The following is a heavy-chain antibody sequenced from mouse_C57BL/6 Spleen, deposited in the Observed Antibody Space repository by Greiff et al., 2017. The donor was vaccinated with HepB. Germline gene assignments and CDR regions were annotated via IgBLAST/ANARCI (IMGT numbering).Heavy chain of an antibody. J-gene: IGHJ2*01. CDR1: GYSFTGYF. Sequence: VQLKQSGPELVKPGASVKISCKASGYSFTGYFMNWVMQSHGKSLEWIGRINPYNGDTFYNQKFKGKATLTVDKSSSTAHMELRSLTSEDSAVYYCARGYYGSSRYCDYWGQGTTLTVSS. CDR3: ARGYYGSSRYCDY. D-gene: IGHD1-1*01. CDR2: INPYNGDT. V-gene: IGHV1-20*01.